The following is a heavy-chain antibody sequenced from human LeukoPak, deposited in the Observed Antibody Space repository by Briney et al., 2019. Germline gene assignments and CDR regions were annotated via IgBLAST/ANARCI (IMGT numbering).Heavy chain of an antibody. CDR2: IKQDGSEK. D-gene: IGHD1-1*01. CDR1: GFTFSRYW. J-gene: IGHJ4*02. CDR3: ARGTTSEDYYFDY. V-gene: IGHV3-7*05. Sequence: PGGSLRLSCAASGFTFSRYWMSWVRQAPGKGLEWVANIKQDGSEKYYVESVKGRFTISRDNAKNSLYLQMNSLRAEDAAVYYCARGTTSEDYYFDYWGQGTLVTVSS.